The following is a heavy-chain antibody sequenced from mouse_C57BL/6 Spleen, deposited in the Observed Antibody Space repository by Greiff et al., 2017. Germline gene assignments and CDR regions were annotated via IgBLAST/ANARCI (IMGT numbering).Heavy chain of an antibody. Sequence: QVQLKQPGTELVKPGASVKLSCKASGYTFTSYWMHWVKQRPGQGLEWIGNINPSNGGTNYNEKFKSKATLTVDKSSSTAYMQLSSLTSEDSAVYYCAREGLRRYAMDYWGQGTSVTVSS. CDR2: INPSNGGT. D-gene: IGHD2-4*01. J-gene: IGHJ4*01. CDR1: GYTFTSYW. CDR3: AREGLRRYAMDY. V-gene: IGHV1-53*01.